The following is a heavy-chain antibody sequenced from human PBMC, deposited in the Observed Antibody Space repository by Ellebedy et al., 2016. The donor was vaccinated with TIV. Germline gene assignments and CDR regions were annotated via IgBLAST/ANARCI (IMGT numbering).Heavy chain of an antibody. CDR2: IYYSGST. CDR3: ARAPGVGGWFDP. Sequence: SETLSLTXTVSGGSISSYYWSWIRQPPGKGLEWIGYIYYSGSTNYNPSLKSRVTISVDTSKNQFSLKLSSVTAADTAVYYCARAPGVGGWFDPWGQGTLVTVSS. V-gene: IGHV4-59*12. D-gene: IGHD7-27*01. CDR1: GGSISSYY. J-gene: IGHJ5*02.